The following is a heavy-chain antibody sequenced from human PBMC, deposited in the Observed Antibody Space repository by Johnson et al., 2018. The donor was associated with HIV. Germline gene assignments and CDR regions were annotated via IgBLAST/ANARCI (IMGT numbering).Heavy chain of an antibody. J-gene: IGHJ3*02. Sequence: MQLVESGGGLVQPGGSLRLSCAASGFTFSNFGMHWVRQAPGKGLEWVSVIYSGGSTYYADSVKGRFTISRDNSKNTLYLQMGSLRAEDMAVYYCARGGLEMATITDAFDIWGQGTMVTVSS. CDR2: IYSGGST. CDR3: ARGGLEMATITDAFDI. CDR1: GFTFSNFG. V-gene: IGHV3-66*01. D-gene: IGHD5-24*01.